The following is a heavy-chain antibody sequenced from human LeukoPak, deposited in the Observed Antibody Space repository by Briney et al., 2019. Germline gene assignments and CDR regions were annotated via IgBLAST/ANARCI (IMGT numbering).Heavy chain of an antibody. CDR1: GGPISSYY. D-gene: IGHD5-24*01. CDR3: ARGGEMATIPDY. J-gene: IGHJ4*02. Sequence: SETLSLTCTVSGGPISSYYWSWIRQPAGKGLEWIGRIYTSGSTNYNPSLKSRVTMSVDTSKNQFSLKLSSVTAADTAVYYCARGGEMATIPDYWGQGTLVTVSS. CDR2: IYTSGST. V-gene: IGHV4-4*07.